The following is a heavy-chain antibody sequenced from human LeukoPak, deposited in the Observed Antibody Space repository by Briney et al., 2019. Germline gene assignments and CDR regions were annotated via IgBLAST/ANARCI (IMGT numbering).Heavy chain of an antibody. D-gene: IGHD3-22*01. Sequence: ASVKVSCKASGGTFTYYAISWVRQAPGQGLEWMGIINPSGGSTSYAQKFQGRVTMTRDTSTSTVYMELSSLRSEDTAVYYCAREGGYHQLGDYYYYMDVWGKGTTVTVSS. CDR1: GGTFTYYA. V-gene: IGHV1-46*01. CDR3: AREGGYHQLGDYYYYMDV. CDR2: INPSGGST. J-gene: IGHJ6*03.